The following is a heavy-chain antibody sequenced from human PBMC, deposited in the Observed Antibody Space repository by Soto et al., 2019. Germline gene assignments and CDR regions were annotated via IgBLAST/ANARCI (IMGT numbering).Heavy chain of an antibody. J-gene: IGHJ3*02. V-gene: IGHV3-7*01. CDR2: IKQDGSEK. Sequence: GGSLRLSCAVSGFTFGDYWMSWVRQAPGKGLEWVANIKQDGSEKYYVDSVKGRFTISRDNAKNSLYLQMNSLRAEDTAVYYCARPIAARPLDAFDIWGQGTMVTVSS. D-gene: IGHD6-6*01. CDR3: ARPIAARPLDAFDI. CDR1: GFTFGDYW.